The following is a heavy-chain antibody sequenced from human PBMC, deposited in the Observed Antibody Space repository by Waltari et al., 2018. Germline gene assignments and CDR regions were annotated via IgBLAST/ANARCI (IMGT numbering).Heavy chain of an antibody. J-gene: IGHJ3*02. Sequence: EVQLVESGGGLIQPGGSLRLSCAASGFTVSSNSMSWVRQAPGKGLEWVSVIYSGGSTYYADSVKGRFTISRDNSKNTLYLQMNSLRAEDTAVYYCARDLLRGAHAFDIWGQGTMVTVSS. V-gene: IGHV3-53*01. D-gene: IGHD3-10*01. CDR3: ARDLLRGAHAFDI. CDR1: GFTVSSNS. CDR2: IYSGGST.